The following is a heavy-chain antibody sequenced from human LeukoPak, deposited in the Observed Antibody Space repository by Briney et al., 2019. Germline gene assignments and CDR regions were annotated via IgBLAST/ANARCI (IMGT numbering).Heavy chain of an antibody. CDR2: INHSGSA. V-gene: IGHV4-34*01. D-gene: IGHD6-13*01. J-gene: IGHJ5*02. CDR1: GGSFSGYY. CDR3: ARGCRHSNSWYRYWIDP. Sequence: SETLSLTCAVYGGSFSGYYWSWIRQPPGKGLEWIGEINHSGSANYNSSLKSRVSISEDTSKNQFSLKLTSVTAADTAVYYCARGCRHSNSWYRYWIDPWGQGTLVTVSS.